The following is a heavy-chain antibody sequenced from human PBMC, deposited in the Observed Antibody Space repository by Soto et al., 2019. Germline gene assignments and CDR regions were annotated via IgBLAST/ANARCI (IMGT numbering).Heavy chain of an antibody. Sequence: SETLSLTCAVSGYSISSGSYWGWIRQPPGRGLEWIGSIYHSGTTYHNPSLRSRVIISVDTSKNHFSLKLTSVTAADTAVYYCARVSIYYYGMDVWGQGTTVTVSS. CDR3: ARVSIYYYGMDV. CDR1: GYSISSGSY. CDR2: IYHSGTT. V-gene: IGHV4-38-2*01. J-gene: IGHJ6*02.